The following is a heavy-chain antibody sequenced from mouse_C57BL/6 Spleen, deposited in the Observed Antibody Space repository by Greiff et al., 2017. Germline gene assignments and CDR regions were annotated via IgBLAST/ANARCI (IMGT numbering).Heavy chain of an antibody. CDR1: GYSFTGYF. CDR2: INPYNGDT. Sequence: VQLQQSGPELVKPGDSVKISCKASGYSFTGYFMHWVMQSHGKSLEWIGRINPYNGDTFYTQKFKGKATLTVDKSSSSAHMELRSLTSEDAAVYYCARSGYGYEGYAMDYWGQGTSVTVAS. V-gene: IGHV1-20*01. J-gene: IGHJ4*01. CDR3: ARSGYGYEGYAMDY. D-gene: IGHD2-2*01.